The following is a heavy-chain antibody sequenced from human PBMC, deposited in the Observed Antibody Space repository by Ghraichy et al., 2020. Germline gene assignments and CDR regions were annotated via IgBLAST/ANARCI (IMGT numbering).Heavy chain of an antibody. CDR1: GGSVSSTNSY. D-gene: IGHD3-16*02. Sequence: SETRSLTCTVSGGSVSSTNSYWGWVRQPPGKGLEWILTFYYGGNTYYNSSLQSRVTISVDTSKNQFSLNLNSVTAADTAVYYCARRNYPYYFDYWGQGTLVTISS. CDR2: FYYGGNT. CDR3: ARRNYPYYFDY. J-gene: IGHJ4*02. V-gene: IGHV4-39*01.